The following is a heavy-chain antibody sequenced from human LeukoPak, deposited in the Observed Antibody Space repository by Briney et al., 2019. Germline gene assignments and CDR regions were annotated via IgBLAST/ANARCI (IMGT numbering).Heavy chain of an antibody. CDR2: INPNSGGT. Sequence: ASVKVSCKASGYTFTGCYMHWVRQAPGQGLEWMGWINPNSGGTNYAQKFQGRVTMTRDTSISTAYMELSRLRSDDTAVYYCARGSRIAARPLGNWGQGTLVTVSS. CDR1: GYTFTGCY. J-gene: IGHJ4*02. D-gene: IGHD6-6*01. V-gene: IGHV1-2*02. CDR3: ARGSRIAARPLGN.